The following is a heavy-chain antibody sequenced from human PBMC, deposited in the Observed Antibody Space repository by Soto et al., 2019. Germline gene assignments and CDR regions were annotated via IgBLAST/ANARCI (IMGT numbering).Heavy chain of an antibody. CDR3: AKDRSPGATTWNVY. Sequence: GGSLRLSCVVSGFIFSSSAMNWVRQAPGKGLEWVSTISGSGVSKYYADSVKGRFTISRDNSNNTVSLQMNSQRAEDAAVYYCAKDRSPGATTWNVYWGQGTLVTVSS. CDR1: GFIFSSSA. D-gene: IGHD1-26*01. J-gene: IGHJ4*02. V-gene: IGHV3-23*01. CDR2: ISGSGVSK.